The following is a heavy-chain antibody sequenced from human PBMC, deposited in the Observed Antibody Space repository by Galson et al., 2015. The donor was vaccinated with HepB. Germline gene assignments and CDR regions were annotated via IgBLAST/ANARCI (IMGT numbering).Heavy chain of an antibody. CDR2: INHSGST. Sequence: ETLSLTCAVYGGSFSGYYWSWIRQPPGKGLEWIGEINHSGSTNYNPSLKSRVTISVDTSKNQFSLKLSSVTAADTAVYYCARACIGYSYGYLVYYGMDVWGQGTMVTVSS. V-gene: IGHV4-34*01. J-gene: IGHJ6*02. CDR1: GGSFSGYY. D-gene: IGHD5-18*01. CDR3: ARACIGYSYGYLVYYGMDV.